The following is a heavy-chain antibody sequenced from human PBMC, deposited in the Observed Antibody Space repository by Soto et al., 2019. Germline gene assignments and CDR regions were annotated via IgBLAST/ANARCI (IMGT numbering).Heavy chain of an antibody. D-gene: IGHD3-10*01. CDR1: GYTFTSYG. CDR3: AREGGVYGSGSYFLGYLRDYYYYYGMDV. J-gene: IGHJ6*02. CDR2: ISAYNGNT. V-gene: IGHV1-18*04. Sequence: ASVRVSCKASGYTFTSYGISWVRQAPGQGLEWMGWISAYNGNTNYAQKLQGRVTMTTDTSTSTAYMELRSLRSDDTAVYYCAREGGVYGSGSYFLGYLRDYYYYYGMDVWGQGTTVTVSS.